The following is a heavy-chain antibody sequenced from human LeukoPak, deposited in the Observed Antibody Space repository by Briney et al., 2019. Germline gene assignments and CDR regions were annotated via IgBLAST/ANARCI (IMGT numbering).Heavy chain of an antibody. CDR2: INHSGST. V-gene: IGHV4-34*01. Sequence: PSETLSLTCAVYGGSFSGYYWSWIRQPPGKGLEWIGEINHSGSTNYNPSLKSRVTISVDTSKNQFSLKLSSVTAADTAVYYCARASRLPAALDYWGQGTLVTVSS. D-gene: IGHD2-2*01. CDR3: ARASRLPAALDY. CDR1: GGSFSGYY. J-gene: IGHJ4*02.